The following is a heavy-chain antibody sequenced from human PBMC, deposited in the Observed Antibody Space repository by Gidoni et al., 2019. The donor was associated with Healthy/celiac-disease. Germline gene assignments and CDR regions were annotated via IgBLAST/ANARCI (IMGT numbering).Heavy chain of an antibody. D-gene: IGHD5-12*01. CDR1: GFTFDAYT. J-gene: IGHJ4*02. CDR2: ISWDGGST. CDR3: AKDSSGYDYSFDY. V-gene: IGHV3-43*01. Sequence: EVQLVESGGVVVQPGGSLSLTCAASGFTFDAYTMHWVRQAPGKGLEWVSLISWDGGSTYYADSVKGRFTISRDNSKNSLYLQMNSLRTEDTALYYCAKDSSGYDYSFDYWGQGTLVTVSS.